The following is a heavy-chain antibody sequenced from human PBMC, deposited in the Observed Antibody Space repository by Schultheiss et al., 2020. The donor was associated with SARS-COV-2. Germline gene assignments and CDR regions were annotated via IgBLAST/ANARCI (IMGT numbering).Heavy chain of an antibody. Sequence: SETLSLTCTASGGSISGSRDYWGWIRQSPGKGLEWIGSIYYSGSTYYNPSLKSRVTISVDTSKNQFSLKLSSVTAADTAGYYCARANFAYIYGSLDPWGQGTLVTVSS. V-gene: IGHV4-39*01. CDR1: GGSISGSRDY. CDR2: IYYSGST. J-gene: IGHJ5*02. CDR3: ARANFAYIYGSLDP. D-gene: IGHD5-18*01.